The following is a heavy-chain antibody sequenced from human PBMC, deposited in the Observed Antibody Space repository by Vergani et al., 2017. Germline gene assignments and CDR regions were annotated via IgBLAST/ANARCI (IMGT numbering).Heavy chain of an antibody. CDR3: YTDYHDY. J-gene: IGHJ4*02. D-gene: IGHD2-2*02. V-gene: IGHV3-15*01. Sequence: VQLVESGGGLVQPGGSLRLSCVVSGITFKNAWMNWVRQAPGKGLEWIGRIRSKNDGGTADYAAPLKGRFTISRDDSKDSAFLLVNNLKTEDTAVYFCYTDYHDYWGQGTLVTVSS. CDR2: IRSKNDGGTA. CDR1: GITFKNAW.